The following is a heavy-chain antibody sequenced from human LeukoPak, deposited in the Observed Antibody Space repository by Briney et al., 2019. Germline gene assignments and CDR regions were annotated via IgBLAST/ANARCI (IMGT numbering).Heavy chain of an antibody. CDR2: ISYDGSNK. Sequence: GGSLRLSCAASGFTFSSYAMHWVRQAPGKGLEWVAVISYDGSNKYYADSVKGRFTISRDNSKNTLYLQMNSLRAEDTAVYYCARALGGALDAFDIWGQGTMVTVSS. CDR1: GFTFSSYA. CDR3: ARALGGALDAFDI. V-gene: IGHV3-30*14. D-gene: IGHD1-26*01. J-gene: IGHJ3*02.